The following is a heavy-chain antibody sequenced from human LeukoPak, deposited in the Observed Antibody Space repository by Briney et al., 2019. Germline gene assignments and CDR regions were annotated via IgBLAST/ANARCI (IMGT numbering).Heavy chain of an antibody. CDR1: GFTFSGHW. D-gene: IGHD1-14*01. J-gene: IGHJ4*02. V-gene: IGHV3-7*01. CDR2: INQGGSDK. CDR3: TRDRSRAEDD. Sequence: GGSLRLSCAASGFTFSGHWMSWVRQAPGKGLEGVAHINQGGSDKYYVDSVKGRFTISRDNANNLLYLQMNSLRGEDTAVYYCTRDRSRAEDDWGQGTLVTVSS.